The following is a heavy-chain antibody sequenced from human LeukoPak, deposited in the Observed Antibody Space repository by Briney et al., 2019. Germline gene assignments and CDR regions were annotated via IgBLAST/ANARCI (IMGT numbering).Heavy chain of an antibody. D-gene: IGHD2-15*01. V-gene: IGHV4-39*01. CDR1: GGSISSSDYY. J-gene: IGHJ5*02. CDR3: ARALGYCSGGSCTRGHNWFDP. Sequence: PWETLSLTCTVSGGSISSSDYYWGWIRQPPGKGLEWIGSIYYGGSTYYNPSLKSRVTISVDTSMNQFSLKLSFVTTADTAVYYCARALGYCSGGSCTRGHNWFDPWGQGTLVTVPS. CDR2: IYYGGST.